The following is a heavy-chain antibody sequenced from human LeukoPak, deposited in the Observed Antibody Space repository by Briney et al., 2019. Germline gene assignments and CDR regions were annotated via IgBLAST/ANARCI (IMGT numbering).Heavy chain of an antibody. CDR1: GGTFSSYA. D-gene: IGHD2-2*01. Sequence: GASVKVSCKASGGTFSSYAISWVRQAPGQGLEWMGGIIPIFGTANYAQKFQGRLTITADESTSTAYMELSSLRSEDTAAYYCARAFTSYYYYYYMDVWGKGTTVTVSS. CDR2: IIPIFGTA. V-gene: IGHV1-69*13. J-gene: IGHJ6*03. CDR3: ARAFTSYYYYYYMDV.